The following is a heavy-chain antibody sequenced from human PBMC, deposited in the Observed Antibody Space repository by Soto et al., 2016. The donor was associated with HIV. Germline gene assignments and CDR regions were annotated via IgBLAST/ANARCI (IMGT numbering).Heavy chain of an antibody. CDR2: INHSGNT. CDR3: CSRRGDFSWAIHHFSEFSGLLSIIVGLDV. V-gene: IGHV4-34*02. D-gene: IGHD3-16*01. Sequence: QVRLQQWGAGLLKPSATLSLTCAVYGDTFYDFYWTWIRQLPGQGLEWIGEINHSGNTNFNPSLRSRVSMSVDPSKNQFSLSLTSVTAADSAVYFLCSRRGDFSWAIHHFSEFSGLLSIIVGLDVWGQGTVSPSP. CDR1: GDTFYDFY. J-gene: IGHJ6*02.